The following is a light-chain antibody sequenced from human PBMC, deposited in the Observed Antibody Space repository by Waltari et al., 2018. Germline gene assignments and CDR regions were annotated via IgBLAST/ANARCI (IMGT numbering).Light chain of an antibody. CDR1: SSNIGDGYD. CDR2: GNR. CDR3: QSYDSSLSGYV. Sequence: QSVLTQPPSVSGAPGQRVTISCTGSSSNIGDGYDVPWYQQLPRTAPTLLIFGNRDGSSGVPDRFAGSKSVTSASLAITGLQADDEADYYCQSYDSSLSGYVFGTGTKVTVL. V-gene: IGLV1-40*01. J-gene: IGLJ1*01.